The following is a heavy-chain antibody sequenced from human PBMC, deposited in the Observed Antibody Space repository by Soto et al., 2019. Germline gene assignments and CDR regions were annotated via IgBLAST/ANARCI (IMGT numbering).Heavy chain of an antibody. J-gene: IGHJ4*02. Sequence: SVKVSCKASGGTFSSYAISWVRQAPGQGLEWMAGIIPIFGTANYAQKFQGRVTITADESTSTAYMEPSSLRSEDTAVYYCARSYDILTGYDYWGQGTLVTVSS. CDR2: IIPIFGTA. CDR1: GGTFSSYA. D-gene: IGHD3-9*01. CDR3: ARSYDILTGYDY. V-gene: IGHV1-69*13.